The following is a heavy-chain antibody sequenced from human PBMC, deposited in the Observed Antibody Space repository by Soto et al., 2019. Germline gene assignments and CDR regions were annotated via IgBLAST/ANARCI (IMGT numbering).Heavy chain of an antibody. CDR3: ARDTYSSSLVGQSREYYYYYYGMDV. J-gene: IGHJ6*02. D-gene: IGHD6-6*01. CDR2: ISAYNGNT. Sequence: QVQLVQSGAEVKKPGASVRVSCKASGYTFTSYGISWVRQAPGQGLEWMGWISAYNGNTNYAQKLQGRVTMTTDTSTSTAYMELRSLRSDDTAVYYCARDTYSSSLVGQSREYYYYYYGMDVWGQGTTVTVSS. V-gene: IGHV1-18*04. CDR1: GYTFTSYG.